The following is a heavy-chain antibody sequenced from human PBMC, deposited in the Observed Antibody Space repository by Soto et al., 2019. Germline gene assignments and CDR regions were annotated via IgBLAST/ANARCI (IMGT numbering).Heavy chain of an antibody. CDR3: TTFRYNYESSNYYVWDF. Sequence: EAQLVQSGGGLVKPGGSLRLSCAASGFTFSDTWMNWVRQAPGKGLEWVGRIKSKSDGGTIDYAAPVKGRFTISRDDSKNTLYLQMISLKTEDTAVYFCTTFRYNYESSNYYVWDFWGQGTLVAVSS. D-gene: IGHD3-22*01. CDR2: IKSKSDGGTI. J-gene: IGHJ4*02. V-gene: IGHV3-15*07. CDR1: GFTFSDTW.